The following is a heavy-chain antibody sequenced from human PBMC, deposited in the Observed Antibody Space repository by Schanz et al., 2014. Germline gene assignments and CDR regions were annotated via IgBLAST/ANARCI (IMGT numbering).Heavy chain of an antibody. Sequence: QVPLVQSGAEVKKPGSPVKVSCKSSGGTFSSYAISWVRQAPGQGPEFMGWISTFRNEDTNSAQRFQGRLTMTTDTSTSTAYMELRSLRSDDTAVYYCARLGTGMAVAGSVIDSYYYYMDVWGEGTTVTVSS. CDR2: ISTFRNEDT. D-gene: IGHD6-19*01. V-gene: IGHV1-18*01. CDR3: ARLGTGMAVAGSVIDSYYYYMDV. J-gene: IGHJ6*03. CDR1: GGTFSSYA.